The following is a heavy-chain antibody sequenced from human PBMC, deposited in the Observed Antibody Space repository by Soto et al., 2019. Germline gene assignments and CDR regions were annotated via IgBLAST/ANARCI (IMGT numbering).Heavy chain of an antibody. V-gene: IGHV3-43*01. CDR3: AKEGDGSGSYYYYYGMDV. Sequence: GGSLRLSCAASGFTFDDYTMHWVRQAPGKGLEWVSLISWDGGSTYYADSVKGRFTISRDNSKNSLYLQMNSLRTEDTALYYCAKEGDGSGSYYYYYGMDVWGQGTTVTVSS. D-gene: IGHD3-10*01. CDR1: GFTFDDYT. J-gene: IGHJ6*02. CDR2: ISWDGGST.